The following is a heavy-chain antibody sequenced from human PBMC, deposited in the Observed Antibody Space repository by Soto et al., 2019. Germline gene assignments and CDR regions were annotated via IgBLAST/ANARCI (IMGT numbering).Heavy chain of an antibody. D-gene: IGHD3-22*01. V-gene: IGHV6-1*01. CDR3: ARGGYYDSSGYYKTYYYYGMDV. CDR1: RDSVSSNSAA. CDR2: TYYRSKWYN. Sequence: SQTLSLTCAISRDSVSSNSAAWNWIRQSPSRGLEWLGRTYYRSKWYNDYAVSVKSRITINPDTSKNQFSLQLNSVTPEDTAVYYCARGGYYDSSGYYKTYYYYGMDVWGQGTTVTVS. J-gene: IGHJ6*02.